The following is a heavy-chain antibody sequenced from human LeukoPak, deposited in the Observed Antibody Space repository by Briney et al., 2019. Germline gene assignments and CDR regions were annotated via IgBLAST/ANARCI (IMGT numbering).Heavy chain of an antibody. J-gene: IGHJ5*02. D-gene: IGHD6-13*01. CDR2: ISSSSSYI. V-gene: IGHV3-21*01. Sequence: GGSLRLSCAASGFTFSSYSMNWVRQAPGKGLEWVSSISSSSSYIYYADSVKGRFTISRDNAKNSLYLQMNSLRAEDTAVYYRARPRIAAAGWFDPWGQGTLVTVSS. CDR1: GFTFSSYS. CDR3: ARPRIAAAGWFDP.